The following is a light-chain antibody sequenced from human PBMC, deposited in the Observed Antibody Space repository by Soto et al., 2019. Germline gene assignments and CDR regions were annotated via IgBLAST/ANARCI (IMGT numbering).Light chain of an antibody. V-gene: IGLV1-44*01. CDR2: SNN. CDR3: AAWDDSLNVPYV. CDR1: SSNIESNT. J-gene: IGLJ1*01. Sequence: QSVLTQPPSASGTPGQRVTISCSGSSSNIESNTVNWYQQLPGTAPKLLIYSNNQRPSGVPDRFSGSKSGTSASLAISGLQSEDEADYYCAAWDDSLNVPYVFGTGTKGTVL.